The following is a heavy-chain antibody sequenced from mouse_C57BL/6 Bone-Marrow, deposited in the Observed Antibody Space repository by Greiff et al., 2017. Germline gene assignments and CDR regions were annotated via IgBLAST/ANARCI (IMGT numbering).Heavy chain of an antibody. Sequence: QVQLQQPGAELVKPGASVKMSCKASGYTFTSYWITWVKQRPGQGLEWIGDIYPGSGSTNYNEKFKSKATLTVDTSSSTAYMQLSSLTSEDSAVYYCARENDGYYAWFAYWGQGTLVTVSA. V-gene: IGHV1-55*01. CDR1: GYTFTSYW. J-gene: IGHJ3*01. CDR2: IYPGSGST. D-gene: IGHD2-3*01. CDR3: ARENDGYYAWFAY.